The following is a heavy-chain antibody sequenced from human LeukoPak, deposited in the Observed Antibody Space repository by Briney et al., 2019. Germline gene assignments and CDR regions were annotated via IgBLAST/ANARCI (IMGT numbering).Heavy chain of an antibody. J-gene: IGHJ4*02. Sequence: SETLSLTCTVSGDSIISYYWSWIRQPPGKGLEWIGYIYYSGSTNYNPSLKSRVTISVDTSKNQFSLRLSSVTAADTAVYYCARAEGLAFDYWGQETLVTVSS. CDR3: ARAEGLAFDY. D-gene: IGHD3/OR15-3a*01. CDR1: GDSIISYY. V-gene: IGHV4-59*01. CDR2: IYYSGST.